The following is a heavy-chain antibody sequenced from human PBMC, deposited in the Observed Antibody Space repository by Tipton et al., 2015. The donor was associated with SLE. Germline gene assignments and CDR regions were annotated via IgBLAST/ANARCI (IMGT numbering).Heavy chain of an antibody. J-gene: IGHJ6*02. CDR2: ISSSSSYT. CDR1: GFTFSDYY. CDR3: ARGDYYYGMDV. Sequence: SLRLSCAASGFTFSDYYMSWIRQAPGKGLKWVSYISSSSSYTNYADSVKGRFTISRDNAKNSLYLQMNSLRAEDTAVYNCARGDYYYGMDVWGQGTTVTVSS. D-gene: IGHD3-10*01. V-gene: IGHV3-11*06.